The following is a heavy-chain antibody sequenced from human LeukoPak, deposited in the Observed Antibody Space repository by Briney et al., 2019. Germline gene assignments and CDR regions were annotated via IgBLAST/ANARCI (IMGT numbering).Heavy chain of an antibody. CDR1: GYTFSGYY. Sequence: GASVKVSCKASGYTFSGYYLHWVRQAPGQGLEWMGWINPNSGGTNSAQKFQGRVTMTTDTSTSTAYMELRSLRSDDTAVYYCARDRPEYYYDSSGYYYGDYWGQGTLVTVSS. V-gene: IGHV1-2*02. CDR2: INPNSGGT. D-gene: IGHD3-22*01. CDR3: ARDRPEYYYDSSGYYYGDY. J-gene: IGHJ4*02.